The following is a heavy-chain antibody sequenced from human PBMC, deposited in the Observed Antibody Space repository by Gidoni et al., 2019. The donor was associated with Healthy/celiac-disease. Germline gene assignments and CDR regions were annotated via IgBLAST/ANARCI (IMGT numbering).Heavy chain of an antibody. CDR1: GFTFSNAW. Sequence: EVQLVESGGGLVKPGGSLRLSCAASGFTFSNAWMSWVRQAPGKGLEWVCRIKSKTDGGTTDYAAPVKGRFTISRDDSKNTLYLQMNSLKTEDTAVYYCTTPPHRLLNPWGQGTLVTVSS. CDR3: TTPPHRLLNP. CDR2: IKSKTDGGTT. J-gene: IGHJ5*02. V-gene: IGHV3-15*01. D-gene: IGHD1-26*01.